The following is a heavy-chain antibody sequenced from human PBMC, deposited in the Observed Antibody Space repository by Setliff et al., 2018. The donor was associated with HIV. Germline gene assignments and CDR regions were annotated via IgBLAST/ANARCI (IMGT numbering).Heavy chain of an antibody. Sequence: ASVKVSCKASGYTFTTFGLSWVRQAPGQGLEWMGWINTETGTPMYAQGFTGRFVFSLDSSISTAYLQIDSLNAEDTAVYYCARYGSDWFFDLWGRGTLVTVSS. D-gene: IGHD4-17*01. CDR1: GYTFTTFG. CDR3: ARYGSDWFFDL. V-gene: IGHV7-4-1*01. J-gene: IGHJ2*01. CDR2: INTETGTP.